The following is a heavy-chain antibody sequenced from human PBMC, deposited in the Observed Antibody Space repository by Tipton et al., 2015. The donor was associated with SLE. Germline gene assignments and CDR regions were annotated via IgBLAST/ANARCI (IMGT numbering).Heavy chain of an antibody. CDR3: ARVSYDSRGYFFLLY. D-gene: IGHD3-22*01. Sequence: QSGAEVKKPGASVKVSCKASGYTFTSYDINWVRQATGQGLEWMGWMNPNSGNTVYAQKFQGRLTLTRNTSLNIAYMELSSLRSDDTAVYYCARVSYDSRGYFFLLYWGQGTLVTVSS. CDR1: GYTFTSYD. V-gene: IGHV1-8*02. J-gene: IGHJ4*02. CDR2: MNPNSGNT.